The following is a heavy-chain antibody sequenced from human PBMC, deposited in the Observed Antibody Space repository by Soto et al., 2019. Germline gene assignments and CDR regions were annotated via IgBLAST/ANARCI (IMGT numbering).Heavy chain of an antibody. CDR3: ARALAGSYDY. D-gene: IGHD1-26*01. Sequence: SQTLSLTCAISGDSVSSKSATWNWIRQPPSRGLEWLGRTYYRSKWSTDYAVSVKGRITVSPDTSKNQFSPQLNSVTPEDTAVYYCARALAGSYDYWGQGTLVTVSS. CDR2: TYYRSKWST. J-gene: IGHJ4*02. CDR1: GDSVSSKSAT. V-gene: IGHV6-1*01.